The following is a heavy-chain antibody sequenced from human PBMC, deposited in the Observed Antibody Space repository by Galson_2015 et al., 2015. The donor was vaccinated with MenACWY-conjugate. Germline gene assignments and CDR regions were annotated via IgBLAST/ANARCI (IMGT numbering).Heavy chain of an antibody. Sequence: SLRLSCAASGFTFSSYAMSWARQAPGKGLEWVSAISGSGGSTYYADSVKGRFTISRDNSKNTPYLQMNSLRAEDTAVYYCAKTGDPYYYYGMDVWGQGTTVTVSS. CDR3: AKTGDPYYYYGMDV. D-gene: IGHD1-14*01. CDR1: GFTFSSYA. CDR2: ISGSGGST. J-gene: IGHJ6*02. V-gene: IGHV3-23*01.